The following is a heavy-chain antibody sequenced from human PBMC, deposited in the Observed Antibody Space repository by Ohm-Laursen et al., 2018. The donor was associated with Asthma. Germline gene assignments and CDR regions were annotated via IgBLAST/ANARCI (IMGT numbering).Heavy chain of an antibody. D-gene: IGHD3-22*01. CDR2: IYHSGST. CDR1: GGSISSSNW. Sequence: PDTLSLTCAVSGGSISSSNWWSWVRQPPGKGLEWIGEIYHSGSTYSNPSLRSRVIISVDTSKNQFSLNLTSVTAADTAVYYCARGAFYYESTGYYFFDHWGQGTLVTVSS. V-gene: IGHV4-4*03. CDR3: ARGAFYYESTGYYFFDH. J-gene: IGHJ4*02.